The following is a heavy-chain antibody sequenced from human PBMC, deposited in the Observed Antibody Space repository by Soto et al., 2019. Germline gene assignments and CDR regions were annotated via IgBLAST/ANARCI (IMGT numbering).Heavy chain of an antibody. D-gene: IGHD3-10*01. CDR1: GYTFTNYG. CDR2: ISAYNDNT. J-gene: IGHJ6*02. Sequence: QIQLVQSGAEVKKAGASVKVSCKASGYTFTNYGISWVRQALGQGLEWMGWISAYNDNTNYAQKFQGRVTLTTDTSTRKAYMELRSVTSDDTAVYYCAREGYYYGSGSYSPPRYYGMDVWGQGTTVTVFS. V-gene: IGHV1-18*01. CDR3: AREGYYYGSGSYSPPRYYGMDV.